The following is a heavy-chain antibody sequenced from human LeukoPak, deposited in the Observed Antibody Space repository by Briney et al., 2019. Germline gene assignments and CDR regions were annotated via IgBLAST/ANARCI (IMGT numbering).Heavy chain of an antibody. D-gene: IGHD3-9*01. V-gene: IGHV3-30*04. CDR3: AKEARYFDWLINYYGMDV. Sequence: GRSLRLSCAASGFTFSNHPMHWVRQAPGKGLEWVALISYDGSNKNYADSVKGRFTISRDISKSTLYMQMNSLRAEDTAVYYCAKEARYFDWLINYYGMDVWGKGTTVTVSS. J-gene: IGHJ6*04. CDR1: GFTFSNHP. CDR2: ISYDGSNK.